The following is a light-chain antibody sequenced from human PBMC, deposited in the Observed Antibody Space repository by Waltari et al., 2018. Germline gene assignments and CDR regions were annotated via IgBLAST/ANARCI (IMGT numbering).Light chain of an antibody. CDR3: SSYTSSTWV. Sequence: QSALTQPASVSGSPGQSLPISCTGTSSDAGGYNYVSWYQQHPGKAPTLMIYDVSNRPSGVSNRFSGSKSGNTASLTISGLQAEDEADYYCSSYTSSTWVFGGGTKLTVL. CDR2: DVS. CDR1: SSDAGGYNY. V-gene: IGLV2-14*03. J-gene: IGLJ3*02.